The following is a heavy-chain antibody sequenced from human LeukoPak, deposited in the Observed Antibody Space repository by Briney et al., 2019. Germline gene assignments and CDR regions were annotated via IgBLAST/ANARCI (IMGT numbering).Heavy chain of an antibody. CDR3: ARVLTIGFGEPSFDP. D-gene: IGHD3-10*01. J-gene: IGHJ5*02. CDR2: ISSSGSTI. Sequence: PGGSLRLSCAASGFTFSDYYMSWIRQAPGKGLEWVSYISSSGSTIYYADSVKGRFTISRDNAKNSLYLQMNSLRAEDTAGYYCARVLTIGFGEPSFDPWGQGTLVTVSS. V-gene: IGHV3-11*01. CDR1: GFTFSDYY.